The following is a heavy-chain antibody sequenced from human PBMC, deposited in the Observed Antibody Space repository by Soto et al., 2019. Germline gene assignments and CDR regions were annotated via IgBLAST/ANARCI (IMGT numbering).Heavy chain of an antibody. CDR2: ISSSGTSI. D-gene: IGHD6-19*01. V-gene: IGHV3-48*03. CDR1: IFTFSRYE. Sequence: GSLRLSCAASIFTFSRYEMNWVRQAPGKGLEWVASISSSGTSIYYADSVKGRFSISRDNDKNSVYLAMNSLRVDDTAVYYCARDRGYTSGSYGGAFDFWGQGTLVTVSS. CDR3: ARDRGYTSGSYGGAFDF. J-gene: IGHJ4*02.